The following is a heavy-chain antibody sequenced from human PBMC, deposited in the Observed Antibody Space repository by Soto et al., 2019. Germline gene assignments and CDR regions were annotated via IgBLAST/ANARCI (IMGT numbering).Heavy chain of an antibody. V-gene: IGHV3-33*01. J-gene: IGHJ4*02. CDR1: GFTFSSYG. D-gene: IGHD5-18*01. CDR2: IWYDGSNK. CDR3: ARARAETAMVDY. Sequence: QVQLVESGGGVVQPGRSLRLSCAASGFTFSSYGMHWVRQAPGKGLEWVAVIWYDGSNKYYADSVKGRFTISRDNSKNTLYLQMNSLRAEDTAVYYCARARAETAMVDYWGQGTLVTVSS.